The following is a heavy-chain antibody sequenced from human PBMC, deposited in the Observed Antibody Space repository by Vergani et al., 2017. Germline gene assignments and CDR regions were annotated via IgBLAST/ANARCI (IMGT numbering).Heavy chain of an antibody. CDR1: GFTSAGYD. V-gene: IGHV3-9*02. D-gene: IGHD6-6*01. CDR2: ISWNSYSI. CDR3: AKDLGTSSGGGWFDP. J-gene: IGHJ5*02. Sequence: EVQLEESGGGLVLPGRSLRLSCVASGFTSAGYDMHWVRQAPGKGLEWVSGISWNSYSIGYADSVKGRFTISRDNAKNSLYLQMNSLRAEDTALYYCAKDLGTSSGGGWFDPWGQGTLVTVSS.